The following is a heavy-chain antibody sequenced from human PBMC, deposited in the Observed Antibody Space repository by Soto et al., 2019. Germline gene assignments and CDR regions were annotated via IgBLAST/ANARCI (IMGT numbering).Heavy chain of an antibody. CDR3: ARSYYDILTDYYYYYMDV. CDR1: GYSFTSYW. V-gene: IGHV5-51*01. J-gene: IGHJ6*03. Sequence: PGESLKISCKGSGYSFTSYWIGWVRQMPRKGLEWMGIIYPGDSDTRYSPSFQGQVTISADKSISTAYLQWSSLKASDTAMYYCARSYYDILTDYYYYYMDVWGKGTTVTVSS. D-gene: IGHD3-9*01. CDR2: IYPGDSDT.